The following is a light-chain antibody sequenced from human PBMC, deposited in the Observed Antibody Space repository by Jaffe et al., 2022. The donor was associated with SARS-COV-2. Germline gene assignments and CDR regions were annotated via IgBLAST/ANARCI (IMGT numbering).Light chain of an antibody. CDR2: GAS. V-gene: IGKV1-17*01. CDR3: LQYNSHMYT. Sequence: DIQMTQSPSSLSASVGDRVTITCRASQGIRNDLTWYQQKPGKAPKRLIYGASSLETGVPSRFSGSGSGTEFTLTISSLQPEDFATYYCLQYNSHMYTFGQGTKLEIK. CDR1: QGIRND. J-gene: IGKJ2*01.